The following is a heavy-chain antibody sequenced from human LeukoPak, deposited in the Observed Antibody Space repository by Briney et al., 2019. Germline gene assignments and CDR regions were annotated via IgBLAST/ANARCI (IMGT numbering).Heavy chain of an antibody. CDR3: ARSQSGVFDV. V-gene: IGHV3-74*01. D-gene: IGHD2-8*01. J-gene: IGHJ3*01. CDR2: LNGDGANI. CDR1: GFTFSNYW. Sequence: GGSLRLSCVASGFTFSNYWMQWVRQVPGKGLVWVSRLNGDGANIIYADSVKGRFTISRDNAENTLYLQMNSLRAEDTALYYCARSQSGVFDVWGQGTMVTVSS.